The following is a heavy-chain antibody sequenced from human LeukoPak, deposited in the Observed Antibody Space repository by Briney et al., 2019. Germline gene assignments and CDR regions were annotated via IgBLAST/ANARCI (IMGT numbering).Heavy chain of an antibody. CDR3: ARGLAVAGSSWFDP. CDR1: GFTFSSYG. Sequence: PGGSLRLSCAASGFTFSSYGMHWVRQAPGKGLEWVAFIRYDGSNKYYADSVKGRFTISRDNAKNTLYLQLDSLRAEDTAVYYCARGLAVAGSSWFDPWGQGTLVSVSS. CDR2: IRYDGSNK. D-gene: IGHD6-19*01. V-gene: IGHV3-30*02. J-gene: IGHJ5*02.